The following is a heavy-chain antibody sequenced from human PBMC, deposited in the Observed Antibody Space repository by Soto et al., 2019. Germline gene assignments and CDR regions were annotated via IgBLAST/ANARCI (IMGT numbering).Heavy chain of an antibody. Sequence: SETLSLTCTVSGGSISSYYWSWIRQPPGKGLEWIGYIYYSGSTNYNPSLKSRVTISVDTSKNQFSLKLSSVTAADTAVYYCAKAKGTTLNLDYWGQGTLVTVSS. CDR1: GGSISSYY. CDR3: AKAKGTTLNLDY. CDR2: IYYSGST. V-gene: IGHV4-59*01. D-gene: IGHD2-2*01. J-gene: IGHJ4*02.